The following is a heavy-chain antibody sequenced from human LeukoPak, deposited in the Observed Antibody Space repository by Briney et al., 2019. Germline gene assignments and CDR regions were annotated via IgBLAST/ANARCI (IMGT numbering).Heavy chain of an antibody. V-gene: IGHV4-34*01. CDR3: ARKRCSSTSCYGYYYYYMDV. D-gene: IGHD2-2*01. CDR2: ISHSGST. J-gene: IGHJ6*03. Sequence: SETLSLTCAVYGGSFSTYYWSWIRQPPGKGLEWIGEISHSGSTNYNPSLKSRVTISVDTSKNQFSLKLSSVTAADTAVYYCARKRCSSTSCYGYYYYYMDVWGKGTTVTVSS. CDR1: GGSFSTYY.